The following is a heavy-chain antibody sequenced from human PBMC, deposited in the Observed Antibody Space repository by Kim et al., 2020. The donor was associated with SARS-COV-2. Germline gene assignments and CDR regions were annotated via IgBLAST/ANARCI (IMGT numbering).Heavy chain of an antibody. Sequence: SGNTGYAQKFQGRVTMTRNTSISTAYMELSSLRSEDTAVYYCARGGGADYWGQGTLVTVSS. D-gene: IGHD3-10*01. J-gene: IGHJ4*02. V-gene: IGHV1-8*01. CDR3: ARGGGADY. CDR2: SGNT.